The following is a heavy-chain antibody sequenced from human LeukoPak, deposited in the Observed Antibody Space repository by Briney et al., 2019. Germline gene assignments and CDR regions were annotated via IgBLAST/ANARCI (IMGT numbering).Heavy chain of an antibody. V-gene: IGHV3-30*02. J-gene: IGHJ4*02. Sequence: PGGSLRLSCAASRFSFSVYAMHWVRQAQGKGLEWVAFIRNDGSNENYADSVKGRFTISRDKSKNTLYLQMNSLRAEDTAVYYCAKDRGDLPPYFDYWGQGTLVTVSS. CDR2: IRNDGSNE. CDR3: AKDRGDLPPYFDY. CDR1: RFSFSVYA. D-gene: IGHD2-21*02.